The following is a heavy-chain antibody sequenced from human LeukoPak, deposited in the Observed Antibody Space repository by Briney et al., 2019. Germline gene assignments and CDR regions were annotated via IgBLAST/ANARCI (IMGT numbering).Heavy chain of an antibody. CDR3: ARDSLRAAGTGDY. CDR1: GFTFSSYW. V-gene: IGHV3-7*01. D-gene: IGHD6-13*01. J-gene: IGHJ4*02. CDR2: IKQDGSEK. Sequence: GSLRLSCAASGFTFSSYWMSWVRQAPGKGLEWVASIKQDGSEKDYADSVKGRFTISRDNAKNSLYLQMNSLRAEDTAVYYCARDSLRAAGTGDYWGQGTLVTVSS.